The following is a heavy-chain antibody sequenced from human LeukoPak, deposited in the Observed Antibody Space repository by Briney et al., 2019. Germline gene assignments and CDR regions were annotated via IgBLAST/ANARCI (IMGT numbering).Heavy chain of an antibody. CDR1: GGSISSFY. Sequence: SETLSLTCTVSGGSISSFYWSWIRQPPGKGLEWIGYISYSGSTDYNPSLKSRVTISVDTSKNQFSLKLSSVTAADTAVYYCATHFEVGGSSSPYDAFDIWGQGTMVTVSS. J-gene: IGHJ3*02. CDR3: ATHFEVGGSSSPYDAFDI. CDR2: ISYSGST. V-gene: IGHV4-59*01. D-gene: IGHD6-6*01.